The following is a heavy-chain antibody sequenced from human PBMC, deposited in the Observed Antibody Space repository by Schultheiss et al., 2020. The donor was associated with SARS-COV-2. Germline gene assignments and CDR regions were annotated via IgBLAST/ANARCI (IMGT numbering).Heavy chain of an antibody. CDR3: ATGRGDYGGNEGWFDP. V-gene: IGHV4-4*07. CDR2: IYTSGST. CDR1: GGSISSYY. D-gene: IGHD4-23*01. J-gene: IGHJ5*02. Sequence: SETLSLTCTVSGGSISSYYWSWTRQPAGKGLEWIGRIYTSGSTNYNPSLKSRVTISVDTSKNQFSLKLSSVTAADTAVYYCATGRGDYGGNEGWFDPWGQGTLVTVSS.